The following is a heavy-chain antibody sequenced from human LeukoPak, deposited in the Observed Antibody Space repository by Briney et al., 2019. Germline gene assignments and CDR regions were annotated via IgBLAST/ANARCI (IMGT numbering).Heavy chain of an antibody. Sequence: NTSETLSLTCAVYGGSFSGYYWSWLRQPPGKGLEWLGEINHSGSTNYNPSLKSRVTISVDTSKNQFSLKLSSVTAADTAVYYCARRIAARSKGTLDYWGQGTLVTVSS. J-gene: IGHJ4*01. V-gene: IGHV4-34*01. CDR3: ARRIAARSKGTLDY. CDR2: INHSGST. CDR1: GGSFSGYY. D-gene: IGHD6-6*01.